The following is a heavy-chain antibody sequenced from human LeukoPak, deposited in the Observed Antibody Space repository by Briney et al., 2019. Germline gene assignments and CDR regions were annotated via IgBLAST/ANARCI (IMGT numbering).Heavy chain of an antibody. CDR1: GFTFSSYA. V-gene: IGHV3-23*01. CDR2: ISDSGGST. D-gene: IGHD3-22*01. J-gene: IGHJ3*02. CDR3: ATALGTMILVRDAFDI. Sequence: PGGSLRLSCAASGFTFSSYAMSWVRQAPGKGLEWVSAISDSGGSTYYADSVKGRFTISRDNSKNTLYLRMNSLRAEDTAVYYCATALGTMILVRDAFDIWGQGTMVTVSS.